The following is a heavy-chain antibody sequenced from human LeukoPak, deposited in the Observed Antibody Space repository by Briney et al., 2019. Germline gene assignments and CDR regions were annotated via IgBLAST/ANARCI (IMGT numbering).Heavy chain of an antibody. V-gene: IGHV3-23*01. CDR2: VSSNGGST. CDR1: GFTFSGYA. CDR3: ARDRELANY. D-gene: IGHD1-26*01. J-gene: IGHJ4*02. Sequence: GGSLRLSCAASGFTFSGYAMNWVRKAPGKGLEWVSAVSSNGGSTYYANSVRGRFTISRDNSKTTLYLQMNSLRAEDTAVYYCARDRELANYWGQGTLVTVSS.